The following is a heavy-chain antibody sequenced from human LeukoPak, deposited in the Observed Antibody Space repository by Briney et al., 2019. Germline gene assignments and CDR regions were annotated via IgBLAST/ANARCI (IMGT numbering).Heavy chain of an antibody. CDR3: ARGGFGYVYFDY. J-gene: IGHJ4*02. D-gene: IGHD2-8*01. CDR2: IKGDGSEK. CDR1: GFTFSAYW. Sequence: PGGSLRLSCAASGFTFSAYWMSWVRQAPGKGLEWVAHIKGDGSEKYSVDSVKGRFTISRDNAKSSLYLQMNSLRAEDTALYYCARGGFGYVYFDYWGQGSLVTVSS. V-gene: IGHV3-7*01.